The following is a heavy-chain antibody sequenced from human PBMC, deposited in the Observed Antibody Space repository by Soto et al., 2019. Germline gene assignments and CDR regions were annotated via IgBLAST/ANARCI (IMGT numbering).Heavy chain of an antibody. D-gene: IGHD1-26*01. J-gene: IGHJ6*02. V-gene: IGHV3-33*01. Sequence: LRLSCSASGFTFSNYGMHWVRQAPGKGLEWVAIIWHDGNNKYYADSVRGRFIISRDNSKNRLYLQMNSLRAEDTAVYYCASDLVGASDSYGLDVWGQGTPVTVSS. CDR2: IWHDGNNK. CDR3: ASDLVGASDSYGLDV. CDR1: GFTFSNYG.